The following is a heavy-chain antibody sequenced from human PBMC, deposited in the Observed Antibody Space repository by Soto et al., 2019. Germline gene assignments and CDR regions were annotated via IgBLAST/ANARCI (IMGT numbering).Heavy chain of an antibody. Sequence: ASVKVSCKASGYTFTSYAMHWVRQAPGQRLEWMGWINAGNGNTKYSQKFQGRVTITRDTSASTAYMELSSLRSEDTAVYYCARDVAMGYDILTGYYHNWFDPWGQGTLVTVSS. CDR2: INAGNGNT. J-gene: IGHJ5*02. D-gene: IGHD3-9*01. V-gene: IGHV1-3*01. CDR1: GYTFTSYA. CDR3: ARDVAMGYDILTGYYHNWFDP.